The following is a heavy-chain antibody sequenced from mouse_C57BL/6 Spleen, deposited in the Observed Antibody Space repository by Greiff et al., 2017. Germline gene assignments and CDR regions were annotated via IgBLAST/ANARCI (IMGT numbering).Heavy chain of an antibody. V-gene: IGHV1-82*01. CDR2: IYPGDGDT. CDR1: GYAFSSSW. D-gene: IGHD4-1*01. Sequence: QVQLQQSGPELVKPGASVKISCKASGYAFSSSWMNWVKQRPGKGLEWIGRIYPGDGDTNYNGKFKGKATLTADKSSSTAYMQLSSLTSEDSAVYFCARRLAFDDWGQGTTLTVSS. CDR3: ARRLAFDD. J-gene: IGHJ2*01.